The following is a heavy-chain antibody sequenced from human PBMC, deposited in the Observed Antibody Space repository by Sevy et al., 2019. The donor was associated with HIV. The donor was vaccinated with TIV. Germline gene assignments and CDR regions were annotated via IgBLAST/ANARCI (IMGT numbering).Heavy chain of an antibody. D-gene: IGHD2-15*01. Sequence: ASVKVSCKVSGYRLIEVSMHWVRQAPGKGLEWMGHLDPEDGETIYAQNFQGRVTMTEDTSTDTAYMEVSSLRSEDTAVYYCAADRGEDYCSGNSCQRHYYYDLDVWGQGTTVTVSS. CDR1: GYRLIEVS. V-gene: IGHV1-24*01. J-gene: IGHJ6*02. CDR3: AADRGEDYCSGNSCQRHYYYDLDV. CDR2: LDPEDGET.